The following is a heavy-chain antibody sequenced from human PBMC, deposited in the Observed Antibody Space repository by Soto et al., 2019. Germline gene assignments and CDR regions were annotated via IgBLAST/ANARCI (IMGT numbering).Heavy chain of an antibody. CDR1: GGSISSGGYY. CDR2: IYYSGST. V-gene: IGHV4-31*03. Sequence: SETLSLTCTVSGGSISSGGYYWSWIRQHPGKGLEWIGYIYYSGSTYYNPSLKSRVTISVDTSKNQFSLKLSSVTAADTAVYYCARELRFGEDYYGMDVWGQGTTVT. CDR3: ARELRFGEDYYGMDV. D-gene: IGHD3-10*01. J-gene: IGHJ6*02.